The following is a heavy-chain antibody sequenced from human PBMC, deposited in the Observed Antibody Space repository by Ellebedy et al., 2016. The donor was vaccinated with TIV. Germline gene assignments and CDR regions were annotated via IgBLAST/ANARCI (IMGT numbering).Heavy chain of an antibody. V-gene: IGHV3-33*01. Sequence: GGSLRLSXAASGFTFSSYVMHWVRQAPGKGLEWVAVIWYDGSNKYYADSVKGRFTISRDNSKNTLFLQMNSLRAEDTAVYYCALEGAVLGFQNWFDPWGQGTLVTVSS. CDR3: ALEGAVLGFQNWFDP. J-gene: IGHJ5*02. CDR2: IWYDGSNK. D-gene: IGHD1-26*01. CDR1: GFTFSSYV.